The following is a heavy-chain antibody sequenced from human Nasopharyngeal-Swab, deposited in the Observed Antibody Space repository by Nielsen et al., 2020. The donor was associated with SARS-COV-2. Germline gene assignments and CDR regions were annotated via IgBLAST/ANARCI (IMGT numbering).Heavy chain of an antibody. J-gene: IGHJ4*02. CDR2: IDHNGGNT. V-gene: IGHV3-23*01. Sequence: WIRQPPGKGLEWVSRIDHNGGNTQYADSVKGRFTTSRDNSKNTLYLEVNGLRAEDTAVYYCAKEGLSIAAAGTVDYWGQGTLVTVSS. CDR3: AKEGLSIAAAGTVDY. D-gene: IGHD6-13*01.